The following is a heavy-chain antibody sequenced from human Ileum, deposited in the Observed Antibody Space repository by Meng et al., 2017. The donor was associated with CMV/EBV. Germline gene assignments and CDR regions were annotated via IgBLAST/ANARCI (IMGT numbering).Heavy chain of an antibody. D-gene: IGHD2-2*01. CDR3: ARGGVVLAASSDS. CDR1: GFRFSAYW. V-gene: IGHV3-74*01. Sequence: EVQLVESGGGLVQPGGSLRLSCAASGFRFSAYWMNWVRQAPGKGLVWVSRISSDGTSVAYADSLKGRFTISRDNAKDTLYLQMNSLRAEDTAVYYCARGGVVLAASSDSWGQGTLVTVSS. J-gene: IGHJ5*01. CDR2: ISSDGTSV.